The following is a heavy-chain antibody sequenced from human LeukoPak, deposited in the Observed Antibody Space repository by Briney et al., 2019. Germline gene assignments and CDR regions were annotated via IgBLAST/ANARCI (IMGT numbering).Heavy chain of an antibody. D-gene: IGHD1/OR15-1a*01. Sequence: PGGSLRLSCAASGFTFSSYAMHWVRQAPGKGLEWVAVISYDGSNKYYADSVKGRFTISRDNSKNTLYLQMNSLRAEDTAVYYCARDPRGKTVSYYFDYWGQGTLVTVSS. V-gene: IGHV3-30-3*01. CDR3: ARDPRGKTVSYYFDY. CDR2: ISYDGSNK. CDR1: GFTFSSYA. J-gene: IGHJ4*02.